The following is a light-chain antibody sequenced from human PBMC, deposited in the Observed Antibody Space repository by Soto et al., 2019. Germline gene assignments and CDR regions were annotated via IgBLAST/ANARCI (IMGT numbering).Light chain of an antibody. CDR1: QNISNY. V-gene: IGKV3-11*01. CDR3: QQHNNRPQT. Sequence: IELTQSPSTLSSSVGDRATLSCRASQNISNYLVWYQQKPGQAPKLLIYEASTRATGIPARFSGSGSGTEFTLTISSLEPEDFAVYYCQQHNNRPQTFGQGTKVDI. CDR2: EAS. J-gene: IGKJ1*01.